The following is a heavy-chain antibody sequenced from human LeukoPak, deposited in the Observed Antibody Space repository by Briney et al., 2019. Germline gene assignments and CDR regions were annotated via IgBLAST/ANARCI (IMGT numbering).Heavy chain of an antibody. V-gene: IGHV4-34*01. CDR3: AEIQSSGYPTEG. CDR1: GGSFSGYY. D-gene: IGHD3-22*01. Sequence: SETLSLTCAVYGGSFSGYYWSWIRQPPGKGLEWIGEINHSGSTNYNPSLKSRVTISVGTSKNQFSLKLSSVTAADTAVYYCAEIQSSGYPTEGWGQGTLVTVSS. J-gene: IGHJ4*02. CDR2: INHSGST.